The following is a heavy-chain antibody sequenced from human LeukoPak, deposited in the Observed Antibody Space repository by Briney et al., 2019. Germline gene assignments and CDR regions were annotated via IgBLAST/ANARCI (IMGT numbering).Heavy chain of an antibody. Sequence: GGSLRLSCVASGFTFSNSSMNWVRQAPGKGLEWVSYISSISTRIYYADSVKGRFTISRDNAKNSLYLHMNSLRAEDTAVYYCAKDPYTYYYDSSGYTFDYWGQGTLVTVSS. D-gene: IGHD3-22*01. CDR3: AKDPYTYYYDSSGYTFDY. V-gene: IGHV3-48*01. CDR2: ISSISTRI. CDR1: GFTFSNSS. J-gene: IGHJ4*02.